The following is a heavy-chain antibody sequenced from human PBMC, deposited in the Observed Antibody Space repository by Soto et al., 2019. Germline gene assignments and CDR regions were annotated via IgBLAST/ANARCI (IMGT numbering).Heavy chain of an antibody. V-gene: IGHV4-30-4*08. CDR1: GGSIRSPNFS. CDR3: ARVPWGYYYYGMDV. D-gene: IGHD3-16*01. J-gene: IGHJ6*02. Sequence: SETLSLTCTVIGGSIRSPNFSWSWIRQHPGKGPEWIGYIYYSGTTSYSPSLESRVTISVDTSKNQFSLKLSSVTAADTAVYYCARVPWGYYYYGMDVWGQGTTVTVSS. CDR2: IYYSGTT.